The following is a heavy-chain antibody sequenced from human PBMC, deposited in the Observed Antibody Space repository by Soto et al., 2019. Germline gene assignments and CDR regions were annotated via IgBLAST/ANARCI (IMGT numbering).Heavy chain of an antibody. CDR2: IYHGGTT. V-gene: IGHV4-38-2*02. CDR1: GYSISSRSY. CDR3: ARVHVMVVAGSTFDY. J-gene: IGHJ4*01. Sequence: SETLSLTCTVSGYSISSRSYWAWIRQPPGKGPEWIASIYHGGTTFYNPSLKSRITISVDTSNNQFSLKLTSVTAADTAVYYCARVHVMVVAGSTFDYWGHGTLVTVSS. D-gene: IGHD6-19*01.